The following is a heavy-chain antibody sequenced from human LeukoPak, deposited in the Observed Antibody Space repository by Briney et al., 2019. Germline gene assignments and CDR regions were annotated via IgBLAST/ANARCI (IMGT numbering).Heavy chain of an antibody. V-gene: IGHV3-53*01. CDR3: AREVVSTPSYFDS. J-gene: IGHJ4*02. D-gene: IGHD2-15*01. CDR2: FYRGDST. CDR1: GVTVSSSY. Sequence: GGSLRLSCAASGVTVSSSYMYWVRRAPGKGLEWVSFFYRGDSTYYAESVRGRFTISRDNSKNTLYLLMNSLIPEDTAVYYCAREVVSTPSYFDSWGQGTLVTVSS.